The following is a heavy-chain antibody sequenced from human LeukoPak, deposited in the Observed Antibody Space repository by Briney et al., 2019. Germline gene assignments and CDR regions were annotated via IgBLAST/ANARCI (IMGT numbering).Heavy chain of an antibody. CDR3: ARHRTVAGYNWFDP. CDR2: IYYSGST. Sequence: PSETLSLTCTVSGGSISSGDYYWSWIRQPPGKGLEWLGYIYYSGSTYYNPSLKSRVTISVDTSKNQFSLKLSSVTAADTAVYYCARHRTVAGYNWFDPWGQGTLVTVSS. CDR1: GGSISSGDYY. V-gene: IGHV4-30-4*01. D-gene: IGHD6-19*01. J-gene: IGHJ5*02.